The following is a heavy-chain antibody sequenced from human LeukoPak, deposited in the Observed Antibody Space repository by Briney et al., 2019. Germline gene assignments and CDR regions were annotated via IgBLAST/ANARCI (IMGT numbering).Heavy chain of an antibody. V-gene: IGHV3-11*01. D-gene: IGHD3-22*01. CDR1: GFTFIDYY. CDR2: ISSSGSSI. J-gene: IGHJ4*02. CDR3: ARDLYYDSSGYVGY. Sequence: GGSLRLSCAASGFTFIDYYMSWIRQALGKGLEWVSYISSSGSSIYYADSVKGRFTISRDNAKNSLYLQMNSLRAEDTAVYYCARDLYYDSSGYVGYWGQGTLVTVSS.